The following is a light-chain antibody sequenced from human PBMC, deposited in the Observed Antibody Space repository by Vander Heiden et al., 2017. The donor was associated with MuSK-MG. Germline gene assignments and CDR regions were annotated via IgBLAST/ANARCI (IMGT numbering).Light chain of an antibody. J-gene: IGKJ1*01. CDR1: QSVSSY. CDR2: DAS. V-gene: IGKV3-11*02. CDR3: RQRSNEPQT. Sequence: SVLTQAPATLSLSPGERATLSCRASQSVSSYLACYQQKPGQVPRLLIYDASNRATGIPARFSDSGSVRDLSLSISSIKTADFPVYYFRQRSNEPQTFGQGTKVXIK.